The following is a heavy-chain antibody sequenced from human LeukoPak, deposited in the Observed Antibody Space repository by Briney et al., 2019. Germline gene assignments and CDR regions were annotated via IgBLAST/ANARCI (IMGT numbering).Heavy chain of an antibody. V-gene: IGHV3-23*01. CDR3: SNWGYFDY. J-gene: IGHJ4*02. D-gene: IGHD3-16*01. CDR1: GVAFSSDA. Sequence: GGSLRLSCAASGVAFSSDAVSWGRRAPGKELQWGSAISGSGGSTYYADSVKGRVTISRDNSKNTLYLQMNSLRAEDTAVYYCSNWGYFDYWGERTLVTVSS. CDR2: ISGSGGST.